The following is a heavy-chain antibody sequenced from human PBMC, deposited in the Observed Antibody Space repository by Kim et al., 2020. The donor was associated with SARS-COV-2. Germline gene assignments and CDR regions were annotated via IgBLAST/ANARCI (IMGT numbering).Heavy chain of an antibody. D-gene: IGHD2-2*02. Sequence: GGSLRLSCAASGFTFRTYTMHWVRQAPGKGLEWVAIISFDGINEYYADSVKGRFTISRDDSINRLYLQMSSLRAEDTAVYYCARERGPYCSSTSCYKGPSFWGQGNLVTVSS. J-gene: IGHJ1*01. CDR1: GFTFRTYT. CDR3: ARERGPYCSSTSCYKGPSF. CDR2: ISFDGINE. V-gene: IGHV3-30-3*01.